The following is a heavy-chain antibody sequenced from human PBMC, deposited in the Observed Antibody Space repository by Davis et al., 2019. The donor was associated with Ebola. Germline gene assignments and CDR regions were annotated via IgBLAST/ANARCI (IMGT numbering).Heavy chain of an antibody. CDR2: IYYSGST. Sequence: SETLSLTCTVSGGSISSGGYYWSWIRQHPGKGLEWIGYIYYSGSTYYNPSLKSRVTISVDTSKNQFSLKLSSVTAADTAVYYCARGGGYSGYGSTYYYYYGMDVWGQGTTVTVSS. D-gene: IGHD5-12*01. J-gene: IGHJ6*02. V-gene: IGHV4-31*03. CDR3: ARGGGYSGYGSTYYYYYGMDV. CDR1: GGSISSGGYY.